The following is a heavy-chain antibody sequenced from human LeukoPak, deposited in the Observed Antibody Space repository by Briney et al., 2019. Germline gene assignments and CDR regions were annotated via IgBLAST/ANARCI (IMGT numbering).Heavy chain of an antibody. J-gene: IGHJ6*03. CDR2: ISSRSSYI. CDR3: ARGMATIDGYYYYMDV. CDR1: GFTFSSYS. V-gene: IGHV3-21*01. Sequence: GGSLRLSCAASGFTFSSYSMNWVRQAPGKGLEWVSSISSRSSYIYYADSVKGRFTISRDNAKNSLYLQMSSLRAEDTAVYYCARGMATIDGYYYYMDVWGKGTTVTVSS. D-gene: IGHD5-24*01.